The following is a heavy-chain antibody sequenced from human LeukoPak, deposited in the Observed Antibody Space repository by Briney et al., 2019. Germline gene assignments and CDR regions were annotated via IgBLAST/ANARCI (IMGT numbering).Heavy chain of an antibody. V-gene: IGHV4-38-2*02. CDR1: GYSISSGYY. CDR3: ASPRRGGY. J-gene: IGHJ4*02. Sequence: PSETLSLTCTVSGYSISSGYYWGWIRQPPGKGLEWIGSIYHSGSTYYNPSLKSRVTISVDTSKNQFSLKLSSVTAADTAVYYCASPRRGGYWGQGTLVTVSS. CDR2: IYHSGST. D-gene: IGHD3-3*01.